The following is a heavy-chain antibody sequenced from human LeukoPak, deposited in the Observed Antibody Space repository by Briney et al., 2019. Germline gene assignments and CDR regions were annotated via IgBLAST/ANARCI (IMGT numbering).Heavy chain of an antibody. J-gene: IGHJ4*02. D-gene: IGHD2-15*01. CDR3: AKGVVVVPAKYYFDY. V-gene: IGHV3-23*01. Sequence: PGGSLRLSCAASGFTFSRYGMSWVRQAPGKGLEWVSAISGSGGRTYYADSVKGRFTISRDNSKNTLYLQMNSLRAEDTVVYYCAKGVVVVPAKYYFDYWGQGTLVTVSS. CDR1: GFTFSRYG. CDR2: ISGSGGRT.